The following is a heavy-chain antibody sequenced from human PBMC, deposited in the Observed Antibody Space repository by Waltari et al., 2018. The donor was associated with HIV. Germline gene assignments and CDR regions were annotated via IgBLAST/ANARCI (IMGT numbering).Heavy chain of an antibody. Sequence: EVQLLDSGGGLVQPGGSLRLPCAASGFSFSSSAMSWVRQAPGKGLEWVSVISGSGDSTFYADSVKGRFTISRDDSKNTLYLQMNSLSAEDTAVYYCAKASSASCYASLHYWGQGTLVTVSS. D-gene: IGHD2-2*01. CDR3: AKASSASCYASLHY. CDR1: GFSFSSSA. V-gene: IGHV3-23*01. J-gene: IGHJ4*02. CDR2: ISGSGDST.